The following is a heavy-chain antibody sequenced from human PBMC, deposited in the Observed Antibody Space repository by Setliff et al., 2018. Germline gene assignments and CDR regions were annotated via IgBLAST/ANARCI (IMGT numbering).Heavy chain of an antibody. CDR3: ARTGTYRYFDY. J-gene: IGHJ4*02. V-gene: IGHV4-39*01. CDR1: GASLSSGTYY. CDR2: IYYRGDT. Sequence: LSLTCTVSGASLSSGTYYWGWIRQPPGKGLEWIGRIYYRGDTYYNASLKGRLTISVDTAQNQFSLRLTSVTAADTAVYYCARTGTYRYFDYWGRGALVTVSS. D-gene: IGHD1-1*01.